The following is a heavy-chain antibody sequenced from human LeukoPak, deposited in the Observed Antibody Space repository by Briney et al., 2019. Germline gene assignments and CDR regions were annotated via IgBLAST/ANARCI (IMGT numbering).Heavy chain of an antibody. CDR3: ARELNSGYEGPWDY. D-gene: IGHD5-12*01. CDR2: IIPIFGTA. J-gene: IGHJ4*02. Sequence: SVKVSCKASGGTFSSYAISWVRQAPGQGLELRGRIIPIFGTANYAQKLQGRVTITTDESTSTAYMELSSLRSEDTAVYYCARELNSGYEGPWDYWGQGTLVTVSS. V-gene: IGHV1-69*05. CDR1: GGTFSSYA.